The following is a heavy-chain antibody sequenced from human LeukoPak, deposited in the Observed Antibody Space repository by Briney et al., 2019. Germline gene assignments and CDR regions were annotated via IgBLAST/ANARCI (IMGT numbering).Heavy chain of an antibody. CDR1: GFTFTNYA. CDR3: ARGWAGAYSGSGRFFVSIDY. V-gene: IGHV3-30-3*01. J-gene: IGHJ4*02. D-gene: IGHD3-10*01. Sequence: SGGSLRLSCAASGFTFTNYALHWVRQAPGKGLEWLAVISYDGNNLYYRDSVKGRFTISRDNSKNTIYLQMNSLRVEDTSFYYCARGWAGAYSGSGRFFVSIDYWGQGTLVTVSA. CDR2: ISYDGNNL.